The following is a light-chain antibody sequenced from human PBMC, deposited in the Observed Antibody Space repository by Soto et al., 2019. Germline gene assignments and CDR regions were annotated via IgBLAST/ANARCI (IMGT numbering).Light chain of an antibody. J-gene: IGKJ3*01. CDR2: GAS. Sequence: EIVMTQSPATLSVSPGERATLSCMANQSVRNTLAWYQQKPGQAPRLLIYGASTRATGLPARFSGSGSGTEVTLTISSLQSDDCAIYYWQLYNHWPPFTFGPGTKVDIK. V-gene: IGKV3-15*01. CDR1: QSVRNT. CDR3: QLYNHWPPFT.